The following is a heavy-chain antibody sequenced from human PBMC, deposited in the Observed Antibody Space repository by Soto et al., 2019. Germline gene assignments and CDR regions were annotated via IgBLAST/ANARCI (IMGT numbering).Heavy chain of an antibody. CDR2: IFHDGTA. Sequence: QVKLQESGPGLATPSGTLSLTCAVSGVSISSGNWWTWVRQTPQRGLEYIGEIFHDGTAYYYPSFERRVAISVDTSKNQFSLKLTSVTAADTAIYFCARLVYDTRLNYMYFDFWGQGALVTVSS. J-gene: IGHJ4*02. V-gene: IGHV4-4*02. CDR3: ARLVYDTRLNYMYFDF. CDR1: GVSISSGNW. D-gene: IGHD2-8*01.